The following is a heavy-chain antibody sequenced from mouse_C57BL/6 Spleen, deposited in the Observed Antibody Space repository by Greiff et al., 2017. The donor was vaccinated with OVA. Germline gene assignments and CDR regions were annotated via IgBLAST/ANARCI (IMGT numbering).Heavy chain of an antibody. CDR2: IDPENGDT. D-gene: IGHD2-14*01. CDR1: GFNIKDDY. CDR3: TRGTTGFAY. V-gene: IGHV14-4*01. J-gene: IGHJ3*01. Sequence: VQLQQSGAELVRPGASVKLSCTASGFNIKDDYMHWVKQRPEQGLEWIGWIDPENGDTEYASKFQGEATITADTSSNTAYLQLSSLTSEDTAVYYCTRGTTGFAYWGQGTLVTVSA.